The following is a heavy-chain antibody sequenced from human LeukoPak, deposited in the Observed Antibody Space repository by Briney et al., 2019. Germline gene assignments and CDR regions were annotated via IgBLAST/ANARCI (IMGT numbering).Heavy chain of an antibody. D-gene: IGHD6-19*01. V-gene: IGHV3-23*01. J-gene: IGHJ4*02. Sequence: GGSLRLSCAASGFAFSSYAMRWVRQAPGKGLDWVSTISGSGATTSYADSVKGRFTISRDNSKNTLYLQMNSLRAEDTAVYYCAKDFLLRMAVAIDYWGQRTLVTVSS. CDR3: AKDFLLRMAVAIDY. CDR1: GFAFSSYA. CDR2: ISGSGATT.